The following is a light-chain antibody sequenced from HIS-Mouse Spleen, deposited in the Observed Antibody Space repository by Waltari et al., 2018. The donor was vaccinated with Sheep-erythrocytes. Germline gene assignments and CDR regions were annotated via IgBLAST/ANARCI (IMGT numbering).Light chain of an antibody. CDR2: DAS. CDR1: QDSSNY. CDR3: QQYDNLPLT. J-gene: IGKJ4*01. Sequence: DIQMTQSPSSLSESVGDRVTITCQASQDSSNYLNWYQQKPGKAPKLLTYDASNLETGVPSRFSGSGSGTDFTFTISSLQPEDIATYYCQQYDNLPLTFGGGTKVEIK. V-gene: IGKV1-33*01.